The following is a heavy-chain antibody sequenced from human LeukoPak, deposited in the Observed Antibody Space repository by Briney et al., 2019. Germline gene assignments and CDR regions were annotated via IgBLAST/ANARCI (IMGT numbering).Heavy chain of an antibody. D-gene: IGHD3-22*01. CDR2: ISSSSTTI. J-gene: IGHJ4*02. Sequence: GGSLRLSCAASGFTFSDYNMNWVRQAPGKRLEWISYISSSSTTIFYGDSVKGRFIISRDNAKNSLYLQMNSLRAEDTAVYYCARNPPEGGYLASWGQGTLVTVSS. CDR1: GFTFSDYN. CDR3: ARNPPEGGYLAS. V-gene: IGHV3-48*01.